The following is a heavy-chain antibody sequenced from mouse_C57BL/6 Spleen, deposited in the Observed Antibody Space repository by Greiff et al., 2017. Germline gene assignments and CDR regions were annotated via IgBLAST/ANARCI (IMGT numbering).Heavy chain of an antibody. J-gene: IGHJ2*01. CDR1: GYTFTSYG. Sequence: QVQLQQSGAELARPGASVKLSCKASGYTFTSYGISWVKQRTGQGLEWIGEIYPRRGNTYYNEKFKGKATLTADKSSSTAYMELRSLTSEDSAVYFCARGDAYFDYWGQGTTLTVSS. CDR3: ARGDAYFDY. V-gene: IGHV1-81*01. CDR2: IYPRRGNT.